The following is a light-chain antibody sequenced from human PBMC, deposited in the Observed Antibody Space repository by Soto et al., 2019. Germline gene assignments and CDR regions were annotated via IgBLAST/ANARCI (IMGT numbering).Light chain of an antibody. CDR2: AVS. J-gene: IGLJ1*01. CDR1: SSDVGGYKY. Sequence: QSVLTQPASVSGSPGQSITISCTGTSSDVGGYKYVSWYQQHPGKAPKLMIYAVSNRPSGVSNRFSGSKSGNTASLTISGLQADDEADYYCSSYTSSSIYVFGAGTKGTVL. CDR3: SSYTSSSIYV. V-gene: IGLV2-14*01.